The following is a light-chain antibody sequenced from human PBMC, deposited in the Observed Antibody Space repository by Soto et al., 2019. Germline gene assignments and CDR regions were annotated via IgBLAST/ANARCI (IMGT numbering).Light chain of an antibody. J-gene: IGKJ2*01. CDR1: QSVSSSY. CDR3: HQYGSSSLYT. V-gene: IGKV3-20*01. Sequence: EIVLTQSPGTLSLSPGERATLSCRDSQSVSSSYLAWYQQKPGQAARLLIYGASSRATGIPDRFSGSGSATYFSLTISRLEHEDFAVYYCHQYGSSSLYTFSQGTKLEIK. CDR2: GAS.